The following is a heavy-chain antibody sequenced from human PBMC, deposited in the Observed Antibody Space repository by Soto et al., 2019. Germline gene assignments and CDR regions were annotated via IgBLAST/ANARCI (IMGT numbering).Heavy chain of an antibody. Sequence: QVQLVQSGAEVKKPGSSVKVSCKASGGTFSSYAISWVRQAPGQGLEWMGGIIPIFGTANYAQKFQGRVTITADESTSTAYMELSSLRSEDTAVYYCARDKGWIQKGDYYYYFGMDVWGQGTTVTVSS. CDR3: ARDKGWIQKGDYYYYFGMDV. CDR2: IIPIFGTA. V-gene: IGHV1-69*01. J-gene: IGHJ6*02. CDR1: GGTFSSYA. D-gene: IGHD5-18*01.